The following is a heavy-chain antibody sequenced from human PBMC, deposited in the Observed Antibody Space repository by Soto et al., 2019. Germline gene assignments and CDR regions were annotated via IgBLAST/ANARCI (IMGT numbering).Heavy chain of an antibody. Sequence: QVQLVQSGAEVKKPGSSVKVSCKASGGTFSSYNISWVRQAPGQGLEWMGRIIPILGIANYAQKFQGRFTITADKSTSTAYMELSSLSSEDTAVYYCAGANSGSYYGGYDYWGQGTLVTVS. D-gene: IGHD1-26*01. CDR2: IIPILGIA. CDR1: GGTFSSYN. V-gene: IGHV1-69*02. J-gene: IGHJ4*02. CDR3: AGANSGSYYGGYDY.